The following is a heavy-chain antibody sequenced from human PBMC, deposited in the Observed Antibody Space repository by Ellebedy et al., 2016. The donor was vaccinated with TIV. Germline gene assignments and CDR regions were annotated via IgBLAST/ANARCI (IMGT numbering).Heavy chain of an antibody. D-gene: IGHD3-10*01. V-gene: IGHV4-31*11. Sequence: SETLSLXCAVYGWSFRGYSWTWIRQHPGKGLEWIGYIYYSGSTYYNPSLKSRVTISVDTSKNQFSLKLSSVTAADTAVYYCAARYGSGSYDFDYWGQGTLVTVSS. CDR2: IYYSGST. J-gene: IGHJ4*02. CDR3: AARYGSGSYDFDY. CDR1: GWSFRGYS.